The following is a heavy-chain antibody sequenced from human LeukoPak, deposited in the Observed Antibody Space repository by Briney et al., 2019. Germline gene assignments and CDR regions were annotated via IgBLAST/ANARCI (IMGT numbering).Heavy chain of an antibody. J-gene: IGHJ3*02. V-gene: IGHV1-18*04. CDR2: ISAYNGNT. Sequence: GASVKVSCKASGYTFTGYYMHWVRQAPGQGLERMGWISAYNGNTNYAQKLQGRVNMTTDTSTSTAYMELRSLRSDDTAVYYCARSTYYYDSSGPQDDAFDIWGQGTMVTVSS. CDR1: GYTFTGYY. CDR3: ARSTYYYDSSGPQDDAFDI. D-gene: IGHD3-22*01.